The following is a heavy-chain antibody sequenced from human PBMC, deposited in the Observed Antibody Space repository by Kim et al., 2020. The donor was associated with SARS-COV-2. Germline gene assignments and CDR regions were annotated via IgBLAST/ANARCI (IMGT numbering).Heavy chain of an antibody. D-gene: IGHD2-21*01. V-gene: IGHV3-48*03. J-gene: IGHJ6*02. CDR1: GFTFSSYE. Sequence: GGSLRLSCAASGFTFSSYEMNWVRQAPGKGLEWVSYISSSGSTIYYADSVKGRLTISRDNAKNSLYLQMNSLRAEDTAVYYCATLWNYYYYGMDVWGQGTTVTVSS. CDR2: ISSSGSTI. CDR3: ATLWNYYYYGMDV.